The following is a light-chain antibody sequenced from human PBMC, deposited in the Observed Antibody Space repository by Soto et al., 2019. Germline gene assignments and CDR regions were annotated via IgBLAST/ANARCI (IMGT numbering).Light chain of an antibody. CDR1: QNVLYSSNNKNY. CDR3: QQYYSSPYT. Sequence: DIVMTQSPDSLAVSLGERATINCKSSQNVLYSSNNKNYLAWYQQKPGQPPKLLIYWASTRESGVPDRFSGSGSGTDFTLTISSLQAEDVAVYYCQQYYSSPYTFGQGTKVEIK. CDR2: WAS. V-gene: IGKV4-1*01. J-gene: IGKJ2*01.